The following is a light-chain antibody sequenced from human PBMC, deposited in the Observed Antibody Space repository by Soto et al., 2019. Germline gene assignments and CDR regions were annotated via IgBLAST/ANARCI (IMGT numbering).Light chain of an antibody. CDR3: QQXNXLPFT. Sequence: EIQMTQSPSSLSASVGDRVKITCQASQDITNYLNWYQKKPWKAPKILIYDASNLETGVPSRFTGVGSGTDFNFTITNLQTEDIATXDXQQXNXLPFTFGPRTKVDI. CDR2: DAS. J-gene: IGKJ3*01. V-gene: IGKV1-33*01. CDR1: QDITNY.